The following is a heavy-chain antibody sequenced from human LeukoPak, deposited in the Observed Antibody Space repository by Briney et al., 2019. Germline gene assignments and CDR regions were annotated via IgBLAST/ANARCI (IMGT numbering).Heavy chain of an antibody. D-gene: IGHD3-22*01. CDR1: GGSISSYY. J-gene: IGHJ5*02. CDR2: IYYSGST. Sequence: SETLSLTCTVSGGSISSYYWSWIRQPTGKGLEWIGYIYYSGSTNYNPSLKSRVTISVDTSKNQFSLKLSSVTAADTAVYYCARGPYYYDSSGYYHWGQGTLVTVSS. CDR3: ARGPYYYDSSGYYH. V-gene: IGHV4-59*01.